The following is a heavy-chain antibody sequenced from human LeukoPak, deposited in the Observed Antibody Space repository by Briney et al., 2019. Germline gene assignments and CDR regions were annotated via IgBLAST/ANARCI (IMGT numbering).Heavy chain of an antibody. CDR3: TTRTGTAGSRKFDY. CDR1: GFTFSNAW. Sequence: PGGSLRLSCAASGFTFSNAWMNWVRQAPGKGLEWVGRIKSKTDGGTTDYAAPVKGRFTISRDDSKSTLYLQMNSLKTEDTAVYYCTTRTGTAGSRKFDYWGQGTLVTVSS. V-gene: IGHV3-15*07. D-gene: IGHD2-21*02. CDR2: IKSKTDGGTT. J-gene: IGHJ4*02.